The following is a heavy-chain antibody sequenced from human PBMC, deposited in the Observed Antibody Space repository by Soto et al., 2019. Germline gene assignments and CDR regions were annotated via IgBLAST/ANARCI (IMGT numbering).Heavy chain of an antibody. V-gene: IGHV3-23*01. J-gene: IGHJ5*02. CDR1: GFIFENFG. Sequence: GGSLRLSCAASGFIFENFGMSWVRQAPGKGLEWISSISGSGFKKYYADSVKGRFTISRDSSKSTVYLELNNLSAGDTAVYHCAKNQGVELVPLATVDWFDPWGQGSVVTVSS. D-gene: IGHD1-26*01. CDR3: AKNQGVELVPLATVDWFDP. CDR2: ISGSGFKK.